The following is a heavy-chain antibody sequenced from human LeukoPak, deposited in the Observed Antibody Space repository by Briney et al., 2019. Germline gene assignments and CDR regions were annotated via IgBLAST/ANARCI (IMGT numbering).Heavy chain of an antibody. Sequence: PSETLSLTCTVSGGSISSSSYYRGWIRQPPGKGLEWIGSIYYSGGTYYNPSLKSRVTISVDTSKNQFSLKLSSVTAADTAVYYCARLGDIRNFDYWGQGTLVTVSS. V-gene: IGHV4-39*01. CDR1: GGSISSSSYY. D-gene: IGHD5-12*01. CDR3: ARLGDIRNFDY. J-gene: IGHJ4*02. CDR2: IYYSGGT.